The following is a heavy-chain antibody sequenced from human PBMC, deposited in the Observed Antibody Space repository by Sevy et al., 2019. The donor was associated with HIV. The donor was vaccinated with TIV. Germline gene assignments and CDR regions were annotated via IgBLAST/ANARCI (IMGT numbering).Heavy chain of an antibody. CDR3: AVFSDYDSSGYYYRLNFDY. V-gene: IGHV3-30*03. J-gene: IGHJ4*02. CDR1: GFTFSSYG. Sequence: GGSLRLSCAASGFTFSSYGMHWVRQAPGKGLEWVAVISYDGSNKYYADSVKGRFTISRDNSKNTLYLQMNSLRAEDTAGYYCAVFSDYDSSGYYYRLNFDYWGQGTLVTVSS. D-gene: IGHD3-22*01. CDR2: ISYDGSNK.